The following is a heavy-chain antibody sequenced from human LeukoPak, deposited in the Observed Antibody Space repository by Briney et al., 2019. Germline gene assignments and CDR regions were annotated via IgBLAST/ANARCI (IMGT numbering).Heavy chain of an antibody. CDR1: GGSISSSSYY. J-gene: IGHJ4*02. CDR3: ARNIVGATGFDY. Sequence: SETLSLTCTVSGGSISSSSYYWGWIRQPPGKGLEWIGSIYYSGSTYYNPSLKSRVTISVDTSKNQFSLKLSSVTAADTAVYYCARNIVGATGFDYWGQGTLVTVSS. CDR2: IYYSGST. D-gene: IGHD1-26*01. V-gene: IGHV4-39*07.